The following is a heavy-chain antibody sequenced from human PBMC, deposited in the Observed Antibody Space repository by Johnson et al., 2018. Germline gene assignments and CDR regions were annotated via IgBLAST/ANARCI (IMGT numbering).Heavy chain of an antibody. Sequence: VQLVESGGGVVRPGGSLRLSCAASGFTFDDYGMRWVRQAPGKGLEWGSAISGSGGSTYYAASVEGRFTISGDNSKNTLYLQRNSLRAEDTAVYYCAKDLGEWDDAFDIWGQGTMVTVSS. V-gene: IGHV3-23*04. CDR3: AKDLGEWDDAFDI. D-gene: IGHD1-26*01. CDR2: ISGSGGST. J-gene: IGHJ3*02. CDR1: GFTFDDYG.